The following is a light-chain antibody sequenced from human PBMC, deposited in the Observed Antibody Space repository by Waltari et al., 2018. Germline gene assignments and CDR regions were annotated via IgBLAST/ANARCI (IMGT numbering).Light chain of an antibody. CDR3: QQDGSSPRT. J-gene: IGKJ1*01. CDR1: QSVSSSY. Sequence: EIVLTQSPGTLSLSPGERATLSCRASQSVSSSYLAWYQQKPGQAPRLLIYGASSRATGIPDRVSGSGSGTDFTLTISRLEPEDFAVYYCQQDGSSPRTFGQGTKVEIK. V-gene: IGKV3-20*01. CDR2: GAS.